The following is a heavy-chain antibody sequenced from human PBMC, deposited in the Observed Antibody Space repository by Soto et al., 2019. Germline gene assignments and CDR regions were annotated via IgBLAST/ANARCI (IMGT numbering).Heavy chain of an antibody. V-gene: IGHV3-9*01. Sequence: VQLVESGGGVVQPGRSLRLSCAASGFTFSSYGMHWVRQAPGKGLEWVSGISWNSGSIGYADSVKGRFTISRDNAKNSLYLQMNSLRAEDTALYYCAKAARIAAAGTWFDYWGQGTLVTVSS. D-gene: IGHD6-13*01. CDR3: AKAARIAAAGTWFDY. CDR1: GFTFSSYG. J-gene: IGHJ4*02. CDR2: ISWNSGSI.